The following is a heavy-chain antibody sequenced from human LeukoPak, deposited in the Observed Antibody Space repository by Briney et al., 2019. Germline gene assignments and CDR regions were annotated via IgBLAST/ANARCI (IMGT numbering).Heavy chain of an antibody. CDR3: ARGLRITMIVVVAQRGGFDY. V-gene: IGHV4-34*01. J-gene: IGHJ4*02. CDR1: GGSFSGYY. CDR2: INHSGST. D-gene: IGHD3-22*01. Sequence: SETLSLTCAVDGGSFSGYYWSWIRQPPGKGLEWIGEINHSGSTNYHPSLKRQVTISVDTSKNQFSLKLSSVTAADTAVYYCARGLRITMIVVVAQRGGFDYWGQGTLVTVSS.